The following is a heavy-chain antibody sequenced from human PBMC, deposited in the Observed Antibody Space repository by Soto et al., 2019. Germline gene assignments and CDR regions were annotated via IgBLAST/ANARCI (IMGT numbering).Heavy chain of an antibody. V-gene: IGHV3-13*01. CDR1: GFTFSSYD. CDR2: IGTAGDT. D-gene: IGHD3-16*02. CDR3: AKGDMITFGGVIVRH. Sequence: GGSLRLSCAASGFTFSSYDMHWVRQATGKGLEWVSAIGTAGDTYYPGSVKGRFTISRENAKNTLYLQMNSLRAEDTAVYYCAKGDMITFGGVIVRHWGQGTLVTVSS. J-gene: IGHJ4*02.